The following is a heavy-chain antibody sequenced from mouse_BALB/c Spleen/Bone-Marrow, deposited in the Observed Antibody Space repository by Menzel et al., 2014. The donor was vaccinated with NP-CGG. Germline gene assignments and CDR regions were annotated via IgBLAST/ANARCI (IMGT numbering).Heavy chain of an antibody. Sequence: DLVKPGASVKLSCKASGYTFTSYWIYWIKQRPGQGLEWIGRIAPGSGSTYYDEMFKGKATLTVDTSSSTAYIQLSSLSSEDSAVYFCARSYYGRAMDYWGQGTSVTVSS. J-gene: IGHJ4*01. CDR2: IAPGSGST. CDR1: GYTFTSYW. V-gene: IGHV1S41*01. D-gene: IGHD1-1*01. CDR3: ARSYYGRAMDY.